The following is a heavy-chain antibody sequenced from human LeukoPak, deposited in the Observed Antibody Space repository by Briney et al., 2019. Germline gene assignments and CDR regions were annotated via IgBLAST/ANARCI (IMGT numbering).Heavy chain of an antibody. V-gene: IGHV1-69-2*01. CDR1: GYTFTDYY. D-gene: IGHD2-21*01. J-gene: IGHJ3*02. CDR2: VDPEDGET. CDR3: ATHLWVVVIATTHAFDI. Sequence: GASVKISCKASGYTFTDYYMHWVQQAPGKGLEWMGRVDPEDGETIYAEKFQGRVTITADTSTDTAYMELSSLRSEDTAVYYCATHLWVVVIATTHAFDIWGQGTMVTVSS.